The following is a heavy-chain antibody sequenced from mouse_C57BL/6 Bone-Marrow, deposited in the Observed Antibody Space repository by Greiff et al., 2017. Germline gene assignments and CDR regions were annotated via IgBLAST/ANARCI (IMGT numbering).Heavy chain of an antibody. Sequence: EVKLQESGGGLVKPGGSLKLSCAASGFTFSSYAMSWVRQTPEKRLEWVATISDGGSYTYYPDNVKGRFTISRDNAKNNLYLQMSHLKSEDTAMYYCAGFAYWGQGTLSLSLQ. CDR3: AGFAY. CDR1: GFTFSSYA. V-gene: IGHV5-4*03. CDR2: ISDGGSYT. J-gene: IGHJ3*01.